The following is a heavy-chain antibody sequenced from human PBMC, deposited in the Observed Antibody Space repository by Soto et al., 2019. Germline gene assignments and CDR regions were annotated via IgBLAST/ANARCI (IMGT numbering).Heavy chain of an antibody. J-gene: IGHJ4*02. CDR3: ARFLNYYDSSGYYY. CDR1: GFTFSSYA. D-gene: IGHD3-22*01. Sequence: PGGSLRLSCAASGFTFSSYAMSWVRQAPGKGLEWVANIKQDGSEKYYVDSVKGRFTISRDNAKNSLYLQMNSLRAEDTAVYYCARFLNYYDSSGYYYWGQGTLVTVSS. CDR2: IKQDGSEK. V-gene: IGHV3-7*03.